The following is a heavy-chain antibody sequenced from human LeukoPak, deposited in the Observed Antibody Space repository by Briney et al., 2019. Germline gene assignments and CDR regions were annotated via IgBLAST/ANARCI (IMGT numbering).Heavy chain of an antibody. D-gene: IGHD4-11*01. J-gene: IGHJ4*02. Sequence: GGSLRLSCAASGFTFSIYAMSWVRQAPGKGLEWLSSISRSSDSTYYADSVKGRFTISRDNSRNTLDLQMDNLSPEDTAVYFCVTGFDYWGQGTLVTVSS. CDR2: ISRSSDST. CDR1: GFTFSIYA. V-gene: IGHV3-23*01. CDR3: VTGFDY.